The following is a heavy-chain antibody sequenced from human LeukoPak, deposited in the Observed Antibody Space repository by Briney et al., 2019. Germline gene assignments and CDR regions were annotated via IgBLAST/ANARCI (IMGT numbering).Heavy chain of an antibody. D-gene: IGHD3-22*01. Sequence: GGSLRLSCAASGFTFSSYWVHWVRQAPGGGLVWVPRINTDGSTTTYADSVKGRFSISRDNAEKSVYLQMNSLGAEDTAVYYCARTAYPSYYGYDYCGQGALLTVSS. CDR1: GFTFSSYW. CDR3: ARTAYPSYYGYDY. V-gene: IGHV3-74*01. J-gene: IGHJ4*02. CDR2: INTDGSTT.